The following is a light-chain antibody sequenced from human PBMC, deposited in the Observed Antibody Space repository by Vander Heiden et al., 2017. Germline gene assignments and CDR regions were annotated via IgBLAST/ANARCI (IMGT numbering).Light chain of an antibody. CDR3: QSYDSSNHNVV. CDR2: EDN. CDR1: SGSIASNY. V-gene: IGLV6-57*01. Sequence: NFMLTQPHSVSESPGKPVPISCTRSSGSIASNYVQWYQQRPGSSPTTVIYEDNQRPSGVPDRFSGSIDSSSNSASLTISGLKTEDEADYYCQSYDSSNHNVVFGGGTKLTVL. J-gene: IGLJ2*01.